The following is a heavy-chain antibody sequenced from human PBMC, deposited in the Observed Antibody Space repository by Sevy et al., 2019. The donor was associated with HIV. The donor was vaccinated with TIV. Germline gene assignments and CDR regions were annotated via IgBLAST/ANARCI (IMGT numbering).Heavy chain of an antibody. CDR3: ARGPYSGYDDYYYNYGMDV. D-gene: IGHD5-12*01. CDR2: ISSGGSTI. CDR1: GFTFSDYY. J-gene: IGHJ6*02. V-gene: IGHV3-11*04. Sequence: GGSLRLSCAASGFTFSDYYMSWIRQAPGKGLEWVSYISSGGSTIYYADSLKGRFTISRDNAKNSLYLQMNSLRAEDTAVYYCARGPYSGYDDYYYNYGMDVWGQGTTVTVSS.